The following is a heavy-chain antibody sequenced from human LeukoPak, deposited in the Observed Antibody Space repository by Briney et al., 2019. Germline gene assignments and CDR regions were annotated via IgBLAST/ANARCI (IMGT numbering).Heavy chain of an antibody. D-gene: IGHD3-16*02. V-gene: IGHV6-1*01. CDR2: TYYRAKGCN. CDR3: ARERIDSFDS. Sequence: SQTLSLTCAISGDTVSSTSGAWNWITQSPSRGLEWLGRTYYRAKGCNDYAVSVKSRLTFRPDTSKNQVSLQLNSVIPEDTAVYYCARERIDSFDSWGQGTLVTVSS. J-gene: IGHJ5*01. CDR1: GDTVSSTSGA.